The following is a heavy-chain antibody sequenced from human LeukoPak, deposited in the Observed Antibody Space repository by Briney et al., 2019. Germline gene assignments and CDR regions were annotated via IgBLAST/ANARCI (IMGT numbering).Heavy chain of an antibody. D-gene: IGHD4-11*01. CDR3: AKDRAYSLDY. CDR1: GFTFSSYG. CDR2: IWYDESNT. J-gene: IGHJ4*02. V-gene: IGHV3-33*06. Sequence: GRSLRLSCAASGFTFSSYGMHWVRQAPGKGLEWVAVIWYDESNTYYADSVKGRFTISRDNSKNTPYLQMNSLRAEDAAVYYCAKDRAYSLDYWGQGALVTVSS.